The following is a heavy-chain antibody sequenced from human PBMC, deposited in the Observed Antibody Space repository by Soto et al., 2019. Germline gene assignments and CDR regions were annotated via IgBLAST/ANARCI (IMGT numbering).Heavy chain of an antibody. CDR3: ARDRLVPYGYGMDV. V-gene: IGHV3-33*01. J-gene: IGHJ6*02. D-gene: IGHD2-2*01. CDR1: GFTFRSYG. Sequence: QMQLVESGGGVVQPGRSLRLSCAASGFTFRSYGIHWVRQGPGKGLEWVALIWFDGSKKYYVDSVKGRFAVSRDNSKNKLYRQMNSLRVEDTAVYYCARDRLVPYGYGMDVWGQGTTVTVSS. CDR2: IWFDGSKK.